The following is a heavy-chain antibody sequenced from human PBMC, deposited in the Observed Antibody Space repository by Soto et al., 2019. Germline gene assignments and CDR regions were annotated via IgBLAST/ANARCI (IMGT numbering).Heavy chain of an antibody. Sequence: SETLSLTCAVYGGSFSGYYLSWIRQPPGKGLECIGEINHSGSTNYNPSLKSRVTISVDTSKNQFSLKLSSVTAADTAVYYCARGARLLYYYGSGSYYKYFDYWGQGTLVTVSS. V-gene: IGHV4-34*01. J-gene: IGHJ4*02. CDR2: INHSGST. CDR1: GGSFSGYY. D-gene: IGHD3-10*01. CDR3: ARGARLLYYYGSGSYYKYFDY.